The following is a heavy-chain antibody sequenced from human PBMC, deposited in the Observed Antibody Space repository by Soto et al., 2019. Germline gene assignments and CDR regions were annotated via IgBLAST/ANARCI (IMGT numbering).Heavy chain of an antibody. V-gene: IGHV3-21*01. CDR3: ARDQAAGTSNYAFDI. CDR1: GFTFSSYS. D-gene: IGHD6-13*01. CDR2: ISSSSSYI. Sequence: GGPLRPPCQPPGFTFSSYSMNWVGQAPGKGLEWVSSISSSSSYIYYADSVKGRFTISRDNAKNSLYLQMNSLRAEDTAVYYCARDQAAGTSNYAFDIWGQGTMVTVSS. J-gene: IGHJ3*02.